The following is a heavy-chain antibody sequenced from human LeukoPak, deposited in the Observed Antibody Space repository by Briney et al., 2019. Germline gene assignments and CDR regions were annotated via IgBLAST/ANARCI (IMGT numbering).Heavy chain of an antibody. CDR1: GFTFSSYG. V-gene: IGHV3-33*01. CDR2: IWYDGSNK. D-gene: IGHD6-19*01. CDR3: ARDYSSGCFDY. J-gene: IGHJ4*02. Sequence: PGGSLRLSCAASGFTFSSYGMHWVRQAPGKGLEWVAVIWYDGSNKYCADSVKGRFAISRDNSKNTLYLQMNSLRAEDTAVYYCARDYSSGCFDYWGQGTLVTVSS.